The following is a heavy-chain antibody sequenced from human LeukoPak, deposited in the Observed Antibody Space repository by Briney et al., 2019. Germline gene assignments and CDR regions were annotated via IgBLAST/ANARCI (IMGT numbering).Heavy chain of an antibody. CDR1: GYTFTSYG. D-gene: IGHD3-10*01. Sequence: ASVKVSCKASGYTFTSYGISWVRQAPGQGLEWMGWISAYNGNTNYAQKLQGRVTMTTDTSTSTAYMELRSLRSDDTAVYYCAKDYPYYYGSGSYPGDAFGIWGQGTMVTVSS. J-gene: IGHJ3*02. CDR2: ISAYNGNT. V-gene: IGHV1-18*01. CDR3: AKDYPYYYGSGSYPGDAFGI.